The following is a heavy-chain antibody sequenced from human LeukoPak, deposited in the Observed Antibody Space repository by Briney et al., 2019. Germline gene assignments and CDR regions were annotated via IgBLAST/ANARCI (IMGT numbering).Heavy chain of an antibody. D-gene: IGHD1-26*01. CDR3: AKDRRGSYGLYY. CDR1: GFTFSSYA. V-gene: IGHV3-23*01. J-gene: IGHJ4*02. CDR2: ISGSGGST. Sequence: PGGSLRLSCAASGFTFSSYAMSWVRQAPGKGLEWVSAISGSGGSTYYADSVKGRFTISRDNSKNTLYLQMNSLRAEDAAVYYCAKDRRGSYGLYYWGQGTLVTVSS.